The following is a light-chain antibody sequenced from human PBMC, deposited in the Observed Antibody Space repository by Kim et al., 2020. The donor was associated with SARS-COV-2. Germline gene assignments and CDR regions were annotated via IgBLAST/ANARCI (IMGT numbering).Light chain of an antibody. Sequence: DIQMTQLPPSLTASVGDRVTITCRASRSTNRSLSWYQQKPGKAPKLVIYAASSLPSGVPSRFTGSGSETEFALTISNLQPEDCATYFCQQGYSAPWTFGQGTKVDIK. J-gene: IGKJ1*01. CDR2: AAS. V-gene: IGKV1-39*01. CDR1: RSTNRS. CDR3: QQGYSAPWT.